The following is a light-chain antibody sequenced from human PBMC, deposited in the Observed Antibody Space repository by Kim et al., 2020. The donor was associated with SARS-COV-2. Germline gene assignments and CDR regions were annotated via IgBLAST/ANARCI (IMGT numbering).Light chain of an antibody. V-gene: IGKV1-39*01. CDR3: QQSYSTPHT. Sequence: DIQMTQSPYSLSASVGDRVTITCRASQTISNYVNWYQQKPGKVPKLLIYVASSLQSGVPSRFSGSGSGTDFTLTIRSLQPEDSATYYCQQSYSTPHTFVQGTKLEI. CDR1: QTISNY. CDR2: VAS. J-gene: IGKJ2*01.